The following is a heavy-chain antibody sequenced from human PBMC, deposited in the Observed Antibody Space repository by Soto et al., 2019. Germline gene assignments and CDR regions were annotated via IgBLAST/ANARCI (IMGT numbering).Heavy chain of an antibody. CDR1: GYTFTTYG. Sequence: QVQLVQSGAEVKKPGASVKVSCKASGYTFTTYGINWVRQAPGQGLEWMGWISAYNGNTNYAQKLQGRVTMTTDTSTSPGYMELRSLRSDDTAVYYCARVWVGTTFAYYYGMDVWGQGTTVTVSS. CDR3: ARVWVGTTFAYYYGMDV. V-gene: IGHV1-18*01. J-gene: IGHJ6*02. CDR2: ISAYNGNT. D-gene: IGHD1-1*01.